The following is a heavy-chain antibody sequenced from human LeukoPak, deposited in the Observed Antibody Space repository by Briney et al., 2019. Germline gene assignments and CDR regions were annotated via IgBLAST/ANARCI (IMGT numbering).Heavy chain of an antibody. V-gene: IGHV4-30-2*01. J-gene: IGHJ6*04. Sequence: PSQTLSLTCAVSGGSISSGGYSWSWIRQPPGKGLEWIGYIYHSGSTYYNPSLKSRVTISVDRSKNQLSLKLSSVTAADTAVYYCARDAVYYGMDVWGKGTTVTVSS. CDR3: ARDAVYYGMDV. CDR2: IYHSGST. CDR1: GGSISSGGYS.